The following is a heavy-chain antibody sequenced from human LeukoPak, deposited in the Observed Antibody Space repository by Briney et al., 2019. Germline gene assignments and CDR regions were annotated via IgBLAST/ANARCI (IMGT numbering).Heavy chain of an antibody. Sequence: GGSLRLSCAASGFIFSGYEMHWVRQAPGKGLEWVAVISHDGSYEDYADSVKGRFTISRDNPKNALFLQTNSLRAEDTAVYYCARGPFGSCSSPSCYFFEYWGQGTLVTVSS. CDR1: GFIFSGYE. CDR2: ISHDGSYE. J-gene: IGHJ4*02. V-gene: IGHV3-30*04. D-gene: IGHD2-2*01. CDR3: ARGPFGSCSSPSCYFFEY.